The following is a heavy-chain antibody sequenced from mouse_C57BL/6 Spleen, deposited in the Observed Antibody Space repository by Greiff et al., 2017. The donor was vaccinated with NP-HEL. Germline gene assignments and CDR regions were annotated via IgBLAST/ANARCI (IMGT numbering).Heavy chain of an antibody. CDR2: VYPYNGGT. CDR1: GFTFTDYY. V-gene: IGHV1-36*01. J-gene: IGHJ1*03. CDR3: ASFSTVVAPQRYFDV. D-gene: IGHD1-1*01. Sequence: EVQLQQSGPVLVKPGPSVKISCKASGFTFTDYYMHWVKQSHGKSLEWIGLVYPYNGGTSYNQKFKGKATLTVDTSSSTAYMELNSLTSEDSAVYYGASFSTVVAPQRYFDVWGTGTTVTVSS.